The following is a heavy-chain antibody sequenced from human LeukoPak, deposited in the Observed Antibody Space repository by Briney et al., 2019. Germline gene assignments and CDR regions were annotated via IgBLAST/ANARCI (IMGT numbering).Heavy chain of an antibody. CDR2: MNPNSGNT. CDR1: GYTFTSYD. V-gene: IGHV1-8*01. D-gene: IGHD2-2*01. Sequence: ASVKVSCKASGYTFTSYDINWVRQATGQGLEWMGWMNPNSGNTGYAQKFQGRVTMTRNTSISTAYMELRSLRSDDTAVYYCAREYCSSTSCYWPDPWGQGTLVTVSS. J-gene: IGHJ5*02. CDR3: AREYCSSTSCYWPDP.